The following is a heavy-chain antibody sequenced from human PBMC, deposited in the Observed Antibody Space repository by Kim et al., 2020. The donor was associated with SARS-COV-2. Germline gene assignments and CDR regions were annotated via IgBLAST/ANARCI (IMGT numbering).Heavy chain of an antibody. CDR1: GGTFSSYA. D-gene: IGHD3-22*01. Sequence: SVKVSCKASGGTFSSYAISWVRQAPVQGLEWMLVILPLFFTSNSAPNFQVRFTIPADESPSTAYMDLLRLSSESTAVYYCARDGFYYDSSGYFDYWGQGTLVTVSS. J-gene: IGHJ4*02. CDR2: ILPLFFTS. CDR3: ARDGFYYDSSGYFDY. V-gene: IGHV1-69*13.